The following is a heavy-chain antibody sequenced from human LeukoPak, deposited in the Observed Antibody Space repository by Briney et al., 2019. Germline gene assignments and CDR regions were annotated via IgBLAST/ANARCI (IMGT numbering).Heavy chain of an antibody. CDR2: IYHSGST. J-gene: IGHJ4*02. V-gene: IGHV4-38-2*02. Sequence: SETLSLTCTVSGYSISSGYYWGWIRQPPGKGLEWIGSIYHSGSTYYNPSLKSRVTISVDTSKNQFSLKLSSVTAADTAVYYCARAADILTGYSYWGQGTLVTVSS. CDR1: GYSISSGYY. CDR3: ARAADILTGYSY. D-gene: IGHD3-9*01.